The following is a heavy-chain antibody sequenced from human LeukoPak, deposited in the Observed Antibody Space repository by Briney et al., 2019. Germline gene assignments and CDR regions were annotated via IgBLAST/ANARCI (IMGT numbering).Heavy chain of an antibody. V-gene: IGHV4-39*01. J-gene: IGHJ6*03. D-gene: IGHD4-11*01. Sequence: KASETLSLTCTASGGSISSSSYYWGWIRQPPGKGLEWIGSIYYSGSTYYNPSLKSRVTISVNTSKNQFSLKLSSVTAADTAVYYCARPRRAVTTSGYYYYMDVWGKGTTVTVSS. CDR2: IYYSGST. CDR3: ARPRRAVTTSGYYYYMDV. CDR1: GGSISSSSYY.